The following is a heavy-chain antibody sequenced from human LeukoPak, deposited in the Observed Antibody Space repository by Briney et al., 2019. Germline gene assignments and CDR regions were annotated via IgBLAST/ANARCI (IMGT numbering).Heavy chain of an antibody. CDR1: GFTFSSYA. V-gene: IGHV3-23*01. Sequence: GGSLRLSCAASGFTFSSYAMSWVRQAPGKGLEWVSAISGSGGSTYYADSMKGRFTISRDNSKNTLYLQMNSLRAEDTAVYYCAGVTTKVPDYYYYYGMDVWGQGTTVTVSS. CDR3: AGVTTKVPDYYYYYGMDV. D-gene: IGHD4-17*01. CDR2: ISGSGGST. J-gene: IGHJ6*02.